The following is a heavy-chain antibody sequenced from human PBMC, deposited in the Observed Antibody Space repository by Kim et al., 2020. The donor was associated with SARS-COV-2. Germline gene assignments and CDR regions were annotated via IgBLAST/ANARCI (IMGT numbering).Heavy chain of an antibody. J-gene: IGHJ4*02. CDR2: IYSGGST. CDR3: ARDSRGSGFDY. Sequence: GGYLRLSCAASGFTVSSNYMSWVRQAPGKGLEWVSVIYSGGSTYYADSVKGRFTISRDNSKNTLYLQMNSLRAEDTAVYYCARDSRGSGFDYWGQGTLVTVSS. CDR1: GFTVSSNY. D-gene: IGHD3-10*01. V-gene: IGHV3-53*01.